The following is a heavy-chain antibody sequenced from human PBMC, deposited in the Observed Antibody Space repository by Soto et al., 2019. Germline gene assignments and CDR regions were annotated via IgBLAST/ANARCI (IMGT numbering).Heavy chain of an antibody. Sequence: QVQLVESGGGVVQPGTSLRLSCVASGFTFNKFDMHWIRQTPDKRLQWVAFIAYDGINKYYTGSVKGRFSVSRDNSKNTVSLQMNNLGLEDTATYFCARGDQYDILHRYYAMDVWGPGTTSPSP. CDR3: ARGDQYDILHRYYAMDV. J-gene: IGHJ6*02. D-gene: IGHD1-26*01. CDR2: IAYDGINK. CDR1: GFTFNKFD. V-gene: IGHV3-30-3*01.